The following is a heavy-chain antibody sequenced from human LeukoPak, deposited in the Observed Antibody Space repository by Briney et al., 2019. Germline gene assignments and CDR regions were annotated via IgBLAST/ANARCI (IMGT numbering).Heavy chain of an antibody. CDR1: GCTFSSYA. CDR3: ARGAKFRSYGSGTYYTSLPFDP. CDR2: INDGNGNT. D-gene: IGHD3-10*01. Sequence: GASVKVSCKASGCTFSSYAISWVRQGPGQGLEWMGCINDGNGNTKYSQEFQGRVTITRDTSASTAYMELSSLRSEDMAVYYCARGAKFRSYGSGTYYTSLPFDPWGQGTLVTVSS. V-gene: IGHV1-3*03. J-gene: IGHJ5*02.